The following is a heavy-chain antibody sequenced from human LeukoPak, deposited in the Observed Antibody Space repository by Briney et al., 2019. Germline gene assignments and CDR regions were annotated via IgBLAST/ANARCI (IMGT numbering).Heavy chain of an antibody. CDR2: ISSSSSTI. CDR3: AELGITMIGGV. Sequence: GGSLRLSCAASGFSFSSYSMNWARQSPGKGLEWDSYISSSSSTISYADSVKGRFTISRDNAKNSLYLQMNSLRAEDAAVYYCAELGITMIGGVWGKGTTVTISS. V-gene: IGHV3-48*01. D-gene: IGHD3-10*02. CDR1: GFSFSSYS. J-gene: IGHJ6*04.